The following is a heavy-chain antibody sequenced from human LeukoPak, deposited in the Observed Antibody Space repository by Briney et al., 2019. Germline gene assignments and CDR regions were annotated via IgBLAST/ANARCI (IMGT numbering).Heavy chain of an antibody. V-gene: IGHV3-30*04. D-gene: IGHD2-21*02. CDR3: ARGVTGSLVTAIPGYWFDP. CDR1: GFTFSSYA. J-gene: IGHJ5*02. CDR2: ISYDESNK. Sequence: GRSLRLSCAASGFTFSSYATHWVRQAPGKGLEWVAVISYDESNKYYADSVKGRFTISRDNSKNTLYLQMNSLRAEDTAVYYCARGVTGSLVTAIPGYWFDPWGQGTLVTVSS.